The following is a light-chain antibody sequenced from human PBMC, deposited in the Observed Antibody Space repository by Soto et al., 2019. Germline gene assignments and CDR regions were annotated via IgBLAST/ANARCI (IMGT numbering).Light chain of an antibody. V-gene: IGLV2-8*01. CDR3: SSYAGSNNYV. J-gene: IGLJ1*01. CDR2: EVS. CDR1: SSDVGGYNY. Sequence: QSVLTHPPSASWSPGVSVAISCTGTSSDVGGYNYVSWYQQHPGKAPKLMIYEVSKRPSGVPDRFSGSKSGNTASLTVSGLQAEDEADYYCSSYAGSNNYVFGTGTKVTVL.